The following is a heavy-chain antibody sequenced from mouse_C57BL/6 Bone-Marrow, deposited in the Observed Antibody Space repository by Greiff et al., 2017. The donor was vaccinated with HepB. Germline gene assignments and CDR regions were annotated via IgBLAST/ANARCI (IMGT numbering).Heavy chain of an antibody. Sequence: QVQLQQSGAELVMPGASVKLSCKASGYTFTSYWMHWVKQRPGQGLEWIGEIDPSDSYTNYNQKFKGKSTLTVDKSSSTAYMQLSSLTSEDSAVYYCARFTFDYWGQGTTLTVSS. CDR1: GYTFTSYW. V-gene: IGHV1-69*01. CDR2: IDPSDSYT. CDR3: ARFTFDY. J-gene: IGHJ2*01.